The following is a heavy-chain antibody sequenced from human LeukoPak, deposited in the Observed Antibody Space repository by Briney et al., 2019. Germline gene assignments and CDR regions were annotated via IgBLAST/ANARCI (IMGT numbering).Heavy chain of an antibody. CDR2: ISGSGDST. V-gene: IGHV3-23*01. CDR1: GFTFSSYA. J-gene: IGHJ4*02. Sequence: GGSLRLSCAASGFTFSSYAMSWVRQAPGKGLEWVSAISGSGDSTYYADSVKGRFTISRDNSKNTLYLQMNSLRAEDTAVYYCASWGGYDSSGFDYWGQGTLVTVSS. D-gene: IGHD3-22*01. CDR3: ASWGGYDSSGFDY.